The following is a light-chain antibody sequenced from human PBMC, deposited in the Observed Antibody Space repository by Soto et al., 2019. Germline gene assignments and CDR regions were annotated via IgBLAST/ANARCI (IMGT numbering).Light chain of an antibody. J-gene: IGKJ5*01. V-gene: IGKV1-5*03. CDR3: QQHRSYPVT. Sequence: IQMTQSPSTLSASVGDRVIITCRASQSASSWLAWYQYIPGKATKLVIYKASRLESGVPSRFSGSGSGTEFTLTISSLQPDDFATYYCQQHRSYPVTFGQGTRLEIK. CDR1: QSASSW. CDR2: KAS.